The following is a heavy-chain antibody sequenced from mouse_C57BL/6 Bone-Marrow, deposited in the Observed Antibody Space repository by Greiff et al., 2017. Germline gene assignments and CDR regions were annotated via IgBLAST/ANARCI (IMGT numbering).Heavy chain of an antibody. V-gene: IGHV14-4*01. CDR1: GFTFKDDY. CDR2: IDPENGDT. J-gene: IGHJ1*03. Sequence: EVQLVESGAELVRPGASVKLSCTASGFTFKDDYMHWVKQRPEQGLEWIGWIDPENGDTEYASKFQGKDTITADPSSNTAYLQLSSLTSEDTAVYYCTTKGYDGGWYFDVWGTGTTVTVSS. CDR3: TTKGYDGGWYFDV. D-gene: IGHD2-2*01.